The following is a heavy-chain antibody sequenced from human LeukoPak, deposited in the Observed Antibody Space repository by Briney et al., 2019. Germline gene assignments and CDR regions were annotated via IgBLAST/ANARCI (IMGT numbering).Heavy chain of an antibody. CDR3: ARDLPVTIDY. J-gene: IGHJ4*02. D-gene: IGHD4-17*01. V-gene: IGHV3-21*01. CDR1: GFTFSSYS. Sequence: GGSLRLSCAASGFTFSSYSMNWVRQAPGKRLEWVSSISSSSSYIYYADSVKGRFTISRDNAKNSLYLQMNSLRAEDTAVYYCARDLPVTIDYWGQGTLVTVSS. CDR2: ISSSSSYI.